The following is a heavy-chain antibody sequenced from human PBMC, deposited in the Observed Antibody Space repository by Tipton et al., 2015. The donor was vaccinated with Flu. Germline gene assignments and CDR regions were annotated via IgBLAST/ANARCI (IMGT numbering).Heavy chain of an antibody. V-gene: IGHV3-15*01. CDR1: GFTFRNAW. CDR3: VTDGYWGGFFAL. CDR2: IKSKADGGTA. D-gene: IGHD5-18*01. J-gene: IGHJ4*02. Sequence: SLRLSCAASGFTFRNAWMSWVRQAPGKGLEWIGRIKSKADGGTADYAAPVKGRFIISRDDSENMLFLQMNSLKTDDTAVYYCVTDGYWGGFFALWGQGSLVSVSS.